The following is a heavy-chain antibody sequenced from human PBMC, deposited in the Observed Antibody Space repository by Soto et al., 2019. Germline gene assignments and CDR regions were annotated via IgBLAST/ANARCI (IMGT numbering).Heavy chain of an antibody. Sequence: GASVKVSCKASGGTFSSYAISWVRQAPGQGLEWMGGIIPIFGTANYAQKFQGRVTITADESTSTAYMELSSLRSEDTAVYYCAKVSSGWLRQGDFDYWGQGTLVTVSS. J-gene: IGHJ4*02. CDR2: IIPIFGTA. CDR3: AKVSSGWLRQGDFDY. V-gene: IGHV1-69*13. D-gene: IGHD6-19*01. CDR1: GGTFSSYA.